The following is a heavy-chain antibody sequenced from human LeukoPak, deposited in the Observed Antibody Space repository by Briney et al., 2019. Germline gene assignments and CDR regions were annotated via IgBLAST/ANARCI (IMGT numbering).Heavy chain of an antibody. J-gene: IGHJ4*02. CDR1: GFIFDDYA. CDR2: ITWNGGST. D-gene: IGHD4-17*01. CDR3: ARDRTMTTVTDFDS. V-gene: IGHV3-20*04. Sequence: GGSLRLSCAASGFIFDDYAMSWVRQAPGRGLEWVSVITWNGGSTSYADSVKGRFTISRDNAKNSLYLQMNSLRAEDTALYYCARDRTMTTVTDFDSWGQGTLVTVSS.